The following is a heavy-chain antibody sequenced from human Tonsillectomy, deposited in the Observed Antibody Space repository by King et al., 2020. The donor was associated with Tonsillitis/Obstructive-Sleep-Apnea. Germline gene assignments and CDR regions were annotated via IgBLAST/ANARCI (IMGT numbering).Heavy chain of an antibody. V-gene: IGHV5-51*01. CDR2: IYPGDSDT. J-gene: IGHJ4*02. CDR1: GYSFTSYC. D-gene: IGHD2-2*01. CDR3: ARPTICSSTSCLFDY. Sequence: QLVQSGAEVKKPGESLKIYCKGSGYSFTSYCIGWLRQMPGKGLEWKGIIYPGDSDTGYSPSFQGQVTISADKSISTAYLQWSSLKASDTAMYYCARPTICSSTSCLFDYWGQGTLVTVSS.